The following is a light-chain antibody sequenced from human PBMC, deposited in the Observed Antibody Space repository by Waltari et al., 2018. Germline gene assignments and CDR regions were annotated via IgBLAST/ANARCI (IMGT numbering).Light chain of an antibody. CDR1: SLRTYY. Sequence: SSELTQDPAVSVALGQTVRITRQGASLRTYYVSWFHQKPGQAPALVIYGKNNRPSGIRDRFSAASSGSTASLTIIVAQAEDEADYYCHSRDSSGNVLIGGGTKLTVV. J-gene: IGLJ2*01. V-gene: IGLV3-19*01. CDR2: GKN. CDR3: HSRDSSGNVL.